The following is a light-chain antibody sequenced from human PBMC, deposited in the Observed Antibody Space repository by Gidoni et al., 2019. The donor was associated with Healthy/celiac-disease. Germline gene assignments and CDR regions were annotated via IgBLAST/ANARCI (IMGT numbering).Light chain of an antibody. V-gene: IGKV1-5*03. CDR2: KAS. Sequence: IQMTQSPSTLSASVGDRVTITCRASQSISSWLAWYQQKPGKAPKLLIYKASSLESGVPSRFSGSGSGTEFTLTISSLQPDDFATYYCQQYNSYSWXFXQGTKVEIK. CDR3: QQYNSYSWX. CDR1: QSISSW. J-gene: IGKJ1*01.